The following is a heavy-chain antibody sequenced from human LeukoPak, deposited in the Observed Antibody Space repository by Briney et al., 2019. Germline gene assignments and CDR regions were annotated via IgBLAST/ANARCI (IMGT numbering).Heavy chain of an antibody. CDR2: TYYRSRWYN. D-gene: IGHD6-19*01. J-gene: IGHJ4*02. CDR1: GDSVSSNSAA. V-gene: IGHV6-1*01. CDR3: ARVTEKQYLPFDS. Sequence: SQTLSLTCAISGDSVSSNSAAWNWIRQSPSRGLEWLGRTYYRSRWYNEYALSVKSRISINPDTSKNQFSLQLNSVTPEDTAVYYCARVTEKQYLPFDSWGQGTLVTVSS.